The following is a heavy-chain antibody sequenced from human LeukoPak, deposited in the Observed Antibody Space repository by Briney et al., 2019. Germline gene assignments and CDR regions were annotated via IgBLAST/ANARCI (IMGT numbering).Heavy chain of an antibody. CDR2: INTDGTVT. CDR1: GFTFSNYR. V-gene: IGHV3-74*01. CDR3: ATKQWLAPPPDS. J-gene: IGHJ4*02. Sequence: GGSLRLSCAAPGFTFSNYRMLWVPQAPGKVLESVSRINTDGTVTTYADSVKSRFTVSRDNADNTMFLQMSSVRDEDTAVYYCATKQWLAPPPDSWGQGTLVTVSS. D-gene: IGHD6-19*01.